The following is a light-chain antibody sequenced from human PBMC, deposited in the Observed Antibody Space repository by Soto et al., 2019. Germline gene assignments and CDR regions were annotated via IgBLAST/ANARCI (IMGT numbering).Light chain of an antibody. Sequence: QSVLTQPPSASGSPGQSVTISCTGTSSDGGGYNYVSWYQQHPGKASKLMIYEVSKRPSGVPDRFSGSKSGNTASLTVSGLQAEDEADYYCNSYVGNNNFVFGTGTKVTVL. CDR2: EVS. V-gene: IGLV2-8*01. CDR1: SSDGGGYNY. J-gene: IGLJ1*01. CDR3: NSYVGNNNFV.